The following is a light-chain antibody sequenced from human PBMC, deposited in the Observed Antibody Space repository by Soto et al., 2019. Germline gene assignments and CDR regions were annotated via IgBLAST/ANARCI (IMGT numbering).Light chain of an antibody. CDR1: QAIKND. Sequence: AIQMTQSPSSLSASVGDRVTITCRASQAIKNDIGWYQQRPGKAPKLLMYAASTLHTDVPSRFSGSGFGSDFTLTISSLQPEDFATYYCLQDYSYPYTFGQGTKLEIK. CDR2: AAS. J-gene: IGKJ2*01. V-gene: IGKV1-6*01. CDR3: LQDYSYPYT.